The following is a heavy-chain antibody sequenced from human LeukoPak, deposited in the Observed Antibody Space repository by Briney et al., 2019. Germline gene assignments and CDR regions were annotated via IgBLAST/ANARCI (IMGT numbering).Heavy chain of an antibody. V-gene: IGHV4-4*07. CDR1: RGSFSSYY. Sequence: PSETLSLTCALSRGSFSSYYRSWSRQPVGEGLEWIGRVYSSVRTNYNPSLKSRVSISIDTYKNQFSLNLSSVTAADTAVYYCARHYSQAGESGIPTDYWGQGILVIVSS. J-gene: IGHJ4*02. D-gene: IGHD1-1*01. CDR2: VYSSVRT. CDR3: ARHYSQAGESGIPTDY.